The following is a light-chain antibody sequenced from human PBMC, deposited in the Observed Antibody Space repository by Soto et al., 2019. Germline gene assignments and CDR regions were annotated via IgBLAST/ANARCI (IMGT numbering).Light chain of an antibody. Sequence: QSVLTQPPSASGTPGQRVTISCSESSSSIGSNYIYWYQQLPGTAPKLLIYRDSQRPSGVPDRFSGSKSGTSASLAISGLRSEDEADYFCATWDGSLSAYVFGTGTKLTVL. V-gene: IGLV1-47*01. CDR1: SSSIGSNY. J-gene: IGLJ1*01. CDR2: RDS. CDR3: ATWDGSLSAYV.